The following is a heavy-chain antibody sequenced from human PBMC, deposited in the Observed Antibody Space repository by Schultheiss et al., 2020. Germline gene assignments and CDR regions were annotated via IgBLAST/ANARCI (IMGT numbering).Heavy chain of an antibody. CDR1: GFTFSSYA. CDR2: ISYDGSNK. V-gene: IGHV3-30-3*01. J-gene: IGHJ2*01. CDR3: ARPGRDYGDYWYLDV. Sequence: GGSLRLSCAASGFTFSSYAMHWVRQAPGKGLEWVAVISYDGSNKYYADSVKGRLTISRDNSKNTLYLQMNSLRAGDTAVYYCARPGRDYGDYWYLDVWGRGTRVTVSS. D-gene: IGHD4-17*01.